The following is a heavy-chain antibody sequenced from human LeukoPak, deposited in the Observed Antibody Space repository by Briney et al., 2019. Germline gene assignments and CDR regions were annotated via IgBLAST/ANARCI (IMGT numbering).Heavy chain of an antibody. D-gene: IGHD3-22*01. CDR2: IKEDGSEK. CDR3: AKDSSGAY. V-gene: IGHV3-7*01. Sequence: PGGSLRLSCAPSGFSFRSSWMSWVRQAPGKGLEWVANIKEDGSEKYYVDSVKGRFTISRDNTKNSLYLQMNSLRAEDTAVYYCAKDSSGAYWGQGTLVIVSS. J-gene: IGHJ4*02. CDR1: GFSFRSSW.